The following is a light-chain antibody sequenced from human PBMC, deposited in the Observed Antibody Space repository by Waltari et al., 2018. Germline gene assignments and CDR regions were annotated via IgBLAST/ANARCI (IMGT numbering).Light chain of an antibody. CDR2: VNSDGSH. CDR3: QCGGHGTWV. V-gene: IGLV4-69*01. CDR1: SGHSSNV. Sequence: QLVLTQSPSASASLGASAKLTCTLSSGHSSNVVAWLQQQPEKGPRYLMKVNSDGSHSKGDEIPDRFAGTSSGAERYLTISSLQSEYEADYYCQCGGHGTWVFGGGTKLTVL. J-gene: IGLJ3*02.